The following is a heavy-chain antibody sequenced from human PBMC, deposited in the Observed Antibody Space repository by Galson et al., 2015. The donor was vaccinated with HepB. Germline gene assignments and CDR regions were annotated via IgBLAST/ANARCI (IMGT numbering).Heavy chain of an antibody. D-gene: IGHD3-22*01. CDR3: ARTTGYYDSSGYYNPPPNWFDP. J-gene: IGHJ5*02. CDR1: GGTFSSYA. V-gene: IGHV1-69*13. Sequence: SVKVSCKASGGTFSSYAISWVRQAPGQGLEWMGGIIPIFGTANYAQKFQGRVTITADESTSTAYMELSSLRSEDTAVYYCARTTGYYDSSGYYNPPPNWFDPWGQGTLVTVSS. CDR2: IIPIFGTA.